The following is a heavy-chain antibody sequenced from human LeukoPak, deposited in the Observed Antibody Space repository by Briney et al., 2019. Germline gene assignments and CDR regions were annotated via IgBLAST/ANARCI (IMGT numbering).Heavy chain of an antibody. CDR3: AKQTRATTAPDY. CDR1: GFTFSSYA. D-gene: IGHD1-1*01. J-gene: IGHJ4*02. V-gene: IGHV3-23*01. CDR2: ISGSGDNT. Sequence: GGSLRLSCAASGFTFSSYAMSWVRQAPGKGLEWVSTISGSGDNTYYADSLKGRFTISRDSSKNTLYLQMNSLRAEDTAVYYCAKQTRATTAPDYWGQGTLVTVSS.